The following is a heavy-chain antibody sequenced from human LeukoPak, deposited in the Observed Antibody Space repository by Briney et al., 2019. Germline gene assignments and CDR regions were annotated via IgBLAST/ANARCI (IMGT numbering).Heavy chain of an antibody. J-gene: IGHJ5*02. V-gene: IGHV3-74*01. CDR3: AGDRGGVWFGELSP. CDR1: GFTFSSYW. Sequence: GGSLRLSCAASGFTFSSYWMHWVRQIPGKGLVWVSRINSDGSSTSYADSVKGRFTISRDNAKKTLYLQMNSLRADDTAVYYCAGDRGGVWFGELSPWGQGTLVTVSS. D-gene: IGHD3-10*01. CDR2: INSDGSST.